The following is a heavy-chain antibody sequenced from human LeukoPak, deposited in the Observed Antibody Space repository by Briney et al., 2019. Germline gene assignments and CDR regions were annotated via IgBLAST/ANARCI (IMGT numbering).Heavy chain of an antibody. J-gene: IGHJ4*02. V-gene: IGHV4-59*01. CDR1: GGSISSYY. CDR2: IYYTGAT. Sequence: SETLSLTCTVSGGSISSYYWSWIRLPPGKGLEWIGYIYYTGATYYNPSLKSRVTITLDTSKNQFSLKLSSVTAADAAVYYCARAGYSYGTGYYFDYWGQGALVTVSS. D-gene: IGHD5-18*01. CDR3: ARAGYSYGTGYYFDY.